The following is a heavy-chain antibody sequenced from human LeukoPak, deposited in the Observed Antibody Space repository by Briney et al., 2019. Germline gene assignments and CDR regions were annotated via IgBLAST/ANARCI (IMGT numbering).Heavy chain of an antibody. D-gene: IGHD6-19*01. CDR3: ARAQLWLAFDS. J-gene: IGHJ4*02. CDR1: GFTVSSNH. CDR2: IYNGDNT. V-gene: IGHV3-53*01. Sequence: GGSLRLSCAASGFTVSSNHKSWVRQVPGKGLDWVAVIYNGDNTKYADSVKGRFTIFRDNSKNTLYLQMNSLRAEDTAVYYCARAQLWLAFDSWGQGTLVTVSS.